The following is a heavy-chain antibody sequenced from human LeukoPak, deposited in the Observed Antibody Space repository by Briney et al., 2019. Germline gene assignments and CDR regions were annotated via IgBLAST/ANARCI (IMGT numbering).Heavy chain of an antibody. CDR2: INNDGTAT. V-gene: IGHV3-74*01. CDR1: GFSFSSYW. Sequence: PGGSLRLSCAASGFSFSSYWMHWVRQAPGKGLVWVSRINNDGTATVYADSAKGRFTISRDNSKNTLYLQMNSLRAEDTAVYYCAKDGGWFGELGEIDYWGQGTLVTVSS. J-gene: IGHJ4*02. D-gene: IGHD3-10*01. CDR3: AKDGGWFGELGEIDY.